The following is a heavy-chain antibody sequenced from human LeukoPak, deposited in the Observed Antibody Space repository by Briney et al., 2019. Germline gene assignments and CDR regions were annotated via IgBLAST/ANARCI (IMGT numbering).Heavy chain of an antibody. D-gene: IGHD6-13*01. J-gene: IGHJ4*02. V-gene: IGHV4-59*01. CDR1: GGSISSYY. CDR3: ARDTGPAGIAAAGTPFDY. Sequence: SETLSLTCTVPGGSISSYYWSWIRQPPGKGLEWIGYIYYSGSTNYNPSLKSRVTISVDTSKNQFSLKLSSVTAADTAVYYCARDTGPAGIAAAGTPFDYWGQGTLVTVSS. CDR2: IYYSGST.